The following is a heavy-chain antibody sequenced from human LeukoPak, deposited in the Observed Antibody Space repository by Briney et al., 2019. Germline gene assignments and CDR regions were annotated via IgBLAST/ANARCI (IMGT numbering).Heavy chain of an antibody. CDR2: ISTNGGAT. CDR1: GFTFSNYA. V-gene: IGHV3-23*01. Sequence: GGSLRLSCAASGFTFSNYAMNWVRQAPGKGLEWVSAISTNGGATYYADSVKGRLTISRDNSKNMLYLQIDSLRPEDTAVYYCARPPTMTTWVVDSWGQGTLITVSS. J-gene: IGHJ4*02. CDR3: ARPPTMTTWVVDS. D-gene: IGHD4-17*01.